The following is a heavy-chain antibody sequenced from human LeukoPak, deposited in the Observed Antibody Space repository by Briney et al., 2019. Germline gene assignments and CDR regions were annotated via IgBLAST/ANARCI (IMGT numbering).Heavy chain of an antibody. V-gene: IGHV3-21*01. CDR1: GFTFSSYS. J-gene: IGHJ5*02. D-gene: IGHD3-3*01. CDR2: ISSSSSYI. CDR3: ARDPNTYYDFWSGSNWFDP. Sequence: GGSLRLSCAASGFTFSSYSMNWVRQAAGKGLEWVSSISSSSSYIYYADSVRGRFTISRDNAKNSLYLQMNSLRAEDTAVYYCARDPNTYYDFWSGSNWFDPWGQGTLVTVSS.